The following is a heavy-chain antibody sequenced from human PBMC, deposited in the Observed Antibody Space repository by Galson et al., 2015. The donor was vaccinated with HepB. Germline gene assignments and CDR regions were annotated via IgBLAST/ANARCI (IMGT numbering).Heavy chain of an antibody. CDR3: ARVDAGVNLRVYY. CDR2: ISSGSSTI. D-gene: IGHD5/OR15-5a*01. CDR1: GVSFDTCH. V-gene: IGHV3-48*04. J-gene: IGHJ6*03. Sequence: GVSFDTCHMNWVRQAPGKGLEWVSYISSGSSTIYYADSVKGRFTISRDNAKNSLYLQMNALRADDTAVYYCARVDAGVNLRVYY.